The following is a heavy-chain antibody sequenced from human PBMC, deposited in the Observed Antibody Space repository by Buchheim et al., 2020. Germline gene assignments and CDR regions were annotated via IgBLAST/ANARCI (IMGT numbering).Heavy chain of an antibody. J-gene: IGHJ4*02. V-gene: IGHV6-1*01. CDR3: ARGTSWPKEPRFDY. Sequence: QVQLQQSSPGLVKPSQTLSVTCAISGDSVSSNSATWNWIRQSPSRGLEWLGRAYYRSKWYSEYARSLKGRISINPDTSKNQLSLQVNSVTPEDTAVYYCARGTSWPKEPRFDYWGQRTL. CDR1: GDSVSSNSAT. CDR2: AYYRSKWYS. D-gene: IGHD6-13*01.